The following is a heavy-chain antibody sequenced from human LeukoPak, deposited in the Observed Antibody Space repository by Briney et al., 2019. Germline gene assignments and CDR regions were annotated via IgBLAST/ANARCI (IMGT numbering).Heavy chain of an antibody. V-gene: IGHV1-69*01. CDR2: IIPIFGTA. CDR1: GGTFSSYA. Sequence: SVTVSCTASGGTFSSYAISWVRQAPGQGLEWMGGIIPIFGTANYAQKFQGRVTITADESTSIAYMELSSLRSEDTAVYYCATQGCSGGSCYFDYWGQGTLVTASS. D-gene: IGHD2-15*01. J-gene: IGHJ4*02. CDR3: ATQGCSGGSCYFDY.